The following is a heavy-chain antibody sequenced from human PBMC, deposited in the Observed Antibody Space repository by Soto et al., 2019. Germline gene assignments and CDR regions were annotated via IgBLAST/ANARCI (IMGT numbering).Heavy chain of an antibody. V-gene: IGHV4-39*01. D-gene: IGHD2-2*02. CDR3: YINGD. J-gene: IGHJ1*01. CDR2: IYHTGNA. Sequence: PSETLSLTCSVSGDSISNSRFYWAWIRQPPGEGLEWIGSIYHTGNAYYNPSLKSRVTISVDTSKNQFSLNLNSVTAADTAVYYCYINGDWGQGTLVTVSS. CDR1: GDSISNSRFY.